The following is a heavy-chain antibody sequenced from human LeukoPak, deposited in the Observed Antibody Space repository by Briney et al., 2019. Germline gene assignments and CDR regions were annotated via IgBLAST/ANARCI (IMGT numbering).Heavy chain of an antibody. CDR3: ARGLRELRCLDY. J-gene: IGHJ4*02. V-gene: IGHV3-64*01. Sequence: GGSLRLSCTASGFTFSTYAMHWVRQAPGQELEYVSALSSNGGSTYYANSVKGRFTISRDNSKNTLYLQMGSLRAEDMAVYYCARGLRELRCLDYWGQGTLVTVSS. CDR1: GFTFSTYA. CDR2: LSSNGGST. D-gene: IGHD4-17*01.